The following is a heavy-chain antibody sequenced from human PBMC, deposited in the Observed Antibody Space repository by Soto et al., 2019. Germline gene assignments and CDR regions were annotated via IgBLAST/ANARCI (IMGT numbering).Heavy chain of an antibody. CDR2: IFYSGST. Sequence: PSETLSLTCTVSGGSISSYYWSWIRQPPGKGLEWIGYIFYSGSTKYNPSLKSRVTISVDTSKNQFSVKLTSVTAADTAVYYCAKHGPGLPFDPWGQGTLVTVSS. CDR3: AKHGPGLPFDP. V-gene: IGHV4-59*08. CDR1: GGSISSYY. D-gene: IGHD2-21*01. J-gene: IGHJ5*02.